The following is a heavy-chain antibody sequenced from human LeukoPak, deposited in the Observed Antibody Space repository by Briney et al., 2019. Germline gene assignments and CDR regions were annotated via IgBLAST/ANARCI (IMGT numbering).Heavy chain of an antibody. D-gene: IGHD6-19*01. V-gene: IGHV3-7*01. CDR1: GFTFSSYW. Sequence: GGSLRLSCAASGFTFSSYWMSWVRQAPRKGLEWVASIKQDGSEKYYADSVKGRFTISRDNSKNTLYLQMNSLRAEDTAVYYCAKDLKAVAVYYFDYWGQGTLVTVSS. CDR2: IKQDGSEK. J-gene: IGHJ4*02. CDR3: AKDLKAVAVYYFDY.